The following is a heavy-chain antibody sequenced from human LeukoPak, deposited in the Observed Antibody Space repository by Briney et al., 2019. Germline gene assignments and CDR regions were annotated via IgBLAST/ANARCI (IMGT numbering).Heavy chain of an antibody. V-gene: IGHV3-53*01. CDR3: ARAQTSPEGYYYYYYMDV. CDR2: IYGGGTP. Sequence: GGSLRLSCAASGFTVSSSYMSWVRQAPGKGLEWVSVIYGGGTPYYADSVKGRFTISRDHSKNTLYLQMNSLRAEDTAVYYCARAQTSPEGYYYYYYMDVWGKGTTVTVSS. CDR1: GFTVSSSY. J-gene: IGHJ6*03.